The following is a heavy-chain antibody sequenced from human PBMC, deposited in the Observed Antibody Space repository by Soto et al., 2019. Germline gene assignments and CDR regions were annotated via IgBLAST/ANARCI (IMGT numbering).Heavy chain of an antibody. CDR2: IYYSGNT. D-gene: IGHD3-22*01. CDR1: GGSISSGDFY. CDR3: ASVRTTVIVSGFDF. V-gene: IGHV4-30-4*01. J-gene: IGHJ4*02. Sequence: SETLSLTCTVSGGSISSGDFYWSWIRQPPGKGLEWIGYIYYSGNTYYNPSLKSRVTILVDTSKNQFSLMLSSVTAADTAVYFCASVRTTVIVSGFDFWGQGTLVTVSS.